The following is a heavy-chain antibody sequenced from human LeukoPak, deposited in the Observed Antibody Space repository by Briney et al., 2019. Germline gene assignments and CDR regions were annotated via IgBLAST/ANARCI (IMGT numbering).Heavy chain of an antibody. Sequence: PSETLSLTCTVSGGSISSSSYYWGWIRQPPGKGLEWIGEINHSGSTNYNPSLKSRVTISVDTSKNQFSLKLSSVTAADTAVYYCARLMTRGYCSGGSCENWGQGTLVTVSS. V-gene: IGHV4-39*07. D-gene: IGHD2-15*01. CDR2: INHSGST. CDR1: GGSISSSSYY. CDR3: ARLMTRGYCSGGSCEN. J-gene: IGHJ4*02.